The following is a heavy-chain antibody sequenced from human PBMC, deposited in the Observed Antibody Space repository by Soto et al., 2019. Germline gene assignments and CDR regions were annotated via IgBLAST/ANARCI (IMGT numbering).Heavy chain of an antibody. CDR2: IYYSGST. V-gene: IGHV4-30-4*01. CDR1: GGSSSSGDYY. Sequence: SETLSLTCTVSGGSSSSGDYYWSWIRQPPGKGLEWIGYIYYSGSTYYNPSLKSRVTMSVDTSKNQFSLKLSSVTAADTAVYYCARGITMVRGIIRYYYGMDVWGQGTTVTVSS. J-gene: IGHJ6*02. D-gene: IGHD3-10*01. CDR3: ARGITMVRGIIRYYYGMDV.